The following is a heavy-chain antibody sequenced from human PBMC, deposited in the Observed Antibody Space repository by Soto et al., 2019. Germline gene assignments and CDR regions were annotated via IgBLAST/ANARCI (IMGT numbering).Heavy chain of an antibody. D-gene: IGHD3-10*01. CDR1: GGSISSSSYY. CDR3: ASRSYGMDYFDY. Sequence: QLQLQESGPGLVKPSETLSLTCTVSGGSISSSSYYWGWIRQPPGKGLEWIGSIYYSGSTYYNPSLKSRVTISVDTSKNQFSLKLSSVTAADTAVYYCASRSYGMDYFDYWGQGTLVTVSS. J-gene: IGHJ4*02. CDR2: IYYSGST. V-gene: IGHV4-39*01.